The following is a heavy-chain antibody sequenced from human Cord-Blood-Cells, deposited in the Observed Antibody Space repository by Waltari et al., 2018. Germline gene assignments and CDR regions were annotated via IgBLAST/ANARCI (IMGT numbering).Heavy chain of an antibody. V-gene: IGHV1-69*01. CDR3: ARVVVVTAIPYYYYGMDV. D-gene: IGHD2-21*02. CDR1: GGTFSSYA. J-gene: IGHJ6*02. CDR2: IIPIFGTA. Sequence: VQLVQSGAEVKKPGSSVKVSCPASGGTFSSYAISWVRQAPGQGLEWMGGIIPIFGTANYAQKFQGRVTITADQSTSTAYMELSSLRSEDTAVYYCARVVVVTAIPYYYYGMDVWGQGTTVTVSS.